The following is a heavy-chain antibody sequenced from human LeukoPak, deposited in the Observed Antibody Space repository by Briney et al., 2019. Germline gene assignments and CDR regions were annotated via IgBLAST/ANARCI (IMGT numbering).Heavy chain of an antibody. V-gene: IGHV4-59*01. D-gene: IGHD1-20*01. Sequence: PSETLSLTCTVSGGSISSYYWSWIRQPPGKGLEWIGYIYYSGSTNYNPSLTSRVTISVDTSKNQFSLKLSSVTAADTAVYYCARDGASWLTGGFDYWGQGTLVTVSS. J-gene: IGHJ4*02. CDR2: IYYSGST. CDR1: GGSISSYY. CDR3: ARDGASWLTGGFDY.